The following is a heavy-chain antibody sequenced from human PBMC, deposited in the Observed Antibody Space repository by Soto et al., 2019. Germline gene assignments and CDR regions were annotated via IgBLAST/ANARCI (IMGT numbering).Heavy chain of an antibody. CDR2: IWNDGSKQ. D-gene: IGHD2-15*01. CDR1: GFTFSRYG. J-gene: IGHJ4*02. Sequence: GGSLRLSCVASGFTFSRYGMHWVRQAPGKGLEWVAVIWNDGSKQVYDDSVKGRFTISRDNSRNTLYLQMNSLRAEDTAVYYCAKENCSGGSCYYGYWGQGTLVTVSS. CDR3: AKENCSGGSCYYGY. V-gene: IGHV3-33*06.